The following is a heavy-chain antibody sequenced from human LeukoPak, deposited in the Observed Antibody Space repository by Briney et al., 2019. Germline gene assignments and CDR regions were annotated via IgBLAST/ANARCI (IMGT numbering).Heavy chain of an antibody. J-gene: IGHJ4*02. Sequence: GGSLRLSCAASGFTFSSYAMHWVRQAPGKGLEWVAVISYDGSNKYYADSVKGRFTISRDNSKNTLYLQMNSLRAEDTAVYYCARGIQLWLTYYFDYWGQGTLVTVSS. CDR1: GFTFSSYA. D-gene: IGHD5-18*01. V-gene: IGHV3-30*04. CDR3: ARGIQLWLTYYFDY. CDR2: ISYDGSNK.